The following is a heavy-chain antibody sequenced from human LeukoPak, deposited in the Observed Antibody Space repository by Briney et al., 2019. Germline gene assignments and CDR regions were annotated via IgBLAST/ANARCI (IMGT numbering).Heavy chain of an antibody. Sequence: PGGAVRLSCAACGFIFINYWMHWVRQARGRGLVWVSRINNEGSSTTYADSVKDRFTISRDNAKNTLYLQMNSLRDEDTAVYYCASPHSGYGWGQGTLVTVSS. CDR3: ASPHSGYG. J-gene: IGHJ4*02. D-gene: IGHD5-12*01. CDR2: INNEGSST. V-gene: IGHV3-74*01. CDR1: GFIFINYW.